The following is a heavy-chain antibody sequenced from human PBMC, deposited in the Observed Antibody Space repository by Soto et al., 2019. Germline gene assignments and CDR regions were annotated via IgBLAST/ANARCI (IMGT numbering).Heavy chain of an antibody. CDR2: ISGSGGST. CDR3: AKDRQRSALWKLVTKVGAFAL. Sequence: WGCLRVSYVSYDFTFSIYAMSWVRQAPGKGLDWVSAISGSGGSTYYADCVKGRFTISIDNSKNTLYLQMNSLTDEDTAVYYCAKDRQRSALWKLVTKVGAFALWGQGTMVTVSS. D-gene: IGHD6-6*01. V-gene: IGHV3-23*01. J-gene: IGHJ3*01. CDR1: DFTFSIYA.